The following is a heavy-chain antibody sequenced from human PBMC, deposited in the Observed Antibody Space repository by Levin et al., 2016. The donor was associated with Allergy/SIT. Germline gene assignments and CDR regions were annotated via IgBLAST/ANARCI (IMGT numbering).Heavy chain of an antibody. D-gene: IGHD6-6*01. CDR2: INHSGST. CDR3: ARGLIAALRGMDV. V-gene: IGHV4-34*01. Sequence: SETLSLTCAVYGGSFSGYYWSWIRQPPGKGLEWIGEINHSGSTNYNPSLKSRVTISVDTSKNQFSLKLSSVTAADTAVYYCARGLIAALRGMDVWGQGTTVTVSS. J-gene: IGHJ6*02. CDR1: GGSFSGYY.